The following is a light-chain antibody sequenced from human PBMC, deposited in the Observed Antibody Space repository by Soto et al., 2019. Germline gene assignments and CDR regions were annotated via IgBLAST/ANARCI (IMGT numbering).Light chain of an antibody. J-gene: IGLJ2*01. Sequence: VLTQPASVSGSPGQSITISCTGTSGDVGTYNLVSWYQQHPGRAPKLIIFEVNKRPSGVSNRLSGSKSGNTASLAISGLQADDEADYHCCSYAGRSNVVCGGGTKLTVL. CDR2: EVN. V-gene: IGLV2-23*02. CDR3: CSYAGRSNVV. CDR1: SGDVGTYNL.